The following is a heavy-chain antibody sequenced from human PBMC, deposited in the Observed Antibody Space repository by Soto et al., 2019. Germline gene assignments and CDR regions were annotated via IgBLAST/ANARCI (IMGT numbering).Heavy chain of an antibody. D-gene: IGHD3-10*01. Sequence: PSETLSLTCAVYGGSFSGYYWSWIRQPPGKGLGWIGEINHSGSTNYNPSLKSRVTISVDTSKNQVSLKLSSVTAADTAVYYCARVSGIYYYGMDVWGQGTTVTVSS. CDR1: GGSFSGYY. CDR2: INHSGST. CDR3: ARVSGIYYYGMDV. J-gene: IGHJ6*02. V-gene: IGHV4-34*01.